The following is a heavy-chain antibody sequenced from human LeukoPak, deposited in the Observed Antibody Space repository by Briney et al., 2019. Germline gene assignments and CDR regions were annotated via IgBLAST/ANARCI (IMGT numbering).Heavy chain of an antibody. D-gene: IGHD1-14*01. CDR1: GGSISSYY. CDR3: ASRKAESGYFDY. J-gene: IGHJ4*02. Sequence: SETLSLTCTVSGGSISSYYWSWIRQPPGKGLEWIGYIYTSGSTNYNPSLKSRVTISVDTSKNQFSLKLSSVTAADTAVYYCASRKAESGYFDYWGQGTLVTVSS. CDR2: IYTSGST. V-gene: IGHV4-4*09.